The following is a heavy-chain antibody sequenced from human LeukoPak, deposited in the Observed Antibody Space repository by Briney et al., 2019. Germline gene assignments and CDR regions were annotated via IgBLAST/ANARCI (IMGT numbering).Heavy chain of an antibody. D-gene: IGHD3-10*01. CDR1: GFTFSSYS. J-gene: IGHJ3*02. V-gene: IGHV3-48*01. Sequence: GGSLRLSCAASGFTFSSYSMNWVRQAPGKGLEWVSYISSSTSTIYNADSVKGRFTISRDNGKNSLYLQMNSLRAEDTAVYYCARAGVVADAFDIWGQGTMVTVSS. CDR3: ARAGVVADAFDI. CDR2: ISSSTSTI.